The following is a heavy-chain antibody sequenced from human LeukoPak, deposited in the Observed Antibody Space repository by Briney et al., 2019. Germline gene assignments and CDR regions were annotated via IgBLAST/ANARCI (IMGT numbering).Heavy chain of an antibody. V-gene: IGHV3-53*01. Sequence: GGSLRLSCAVSGFIVTKNYMSWVRQAPGKGLEWVSAIYRGDTTEYADPVKGRFIISRDISKNTLYLQMNTVRIEDTAVYYCATLYGGQRADGYWGQGTLVIVSS. CDR2: IYRGDTT. CDR3: ATLYGGQRADGY. J-gene: IGHJ4*02. D-gene: IGHD2-15*01. CDR1: GFIVTKNY.